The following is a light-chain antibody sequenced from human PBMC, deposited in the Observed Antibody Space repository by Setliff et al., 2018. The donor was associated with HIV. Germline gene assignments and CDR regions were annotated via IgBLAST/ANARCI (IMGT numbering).Light chain of an antibody. CDR1: STDIGSFDL. CDR2: EVT. V-gene: IGLV2-23*02. J-gene: IGLJ1*01. CDR3: CSYAGSTVFYV. Sequence: QSVLAQPASVSGSPGQSITISCTGTSTDIGSFDLVSWYQQHPGKAPKLILYEVTRRPSGVSNRFSGSKSGNTASLTISGLQAEDEADYYCCSYAGSTVFYVFGTGTKV.